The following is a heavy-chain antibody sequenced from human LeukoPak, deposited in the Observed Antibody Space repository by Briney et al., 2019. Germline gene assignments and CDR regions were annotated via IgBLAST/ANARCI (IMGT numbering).Heavy chain of an antibody. V-gene: IGHV3-7*01. D-gene: IGHD2-8*02. CDR1: GFTFSSYW. CDR2: IKQDGSEK. J-gene: IGHJ6*02. CDR3: ARDLVNYYYGMDV. Sequence: RGSLRLSCAASGFTFSSYWMSWVRQAPGKGLEWVANIKQDGSEKYYVDSVKGRFTISRDNAKNSLYLQMNSLRAEDTAVYYCARDLVNYYYGMDVWGQGTTVTVSS.